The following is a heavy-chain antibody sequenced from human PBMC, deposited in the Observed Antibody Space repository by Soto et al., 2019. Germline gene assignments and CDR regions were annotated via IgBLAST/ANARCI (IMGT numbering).Heavy chain of an antibody. Sequence: PSETLSLTCAVSGGSIDSGAFSLSWIRQPPGKGLEWIGYVTHSGTAYSIPSLNGRLTLSVDSSQTQFSLKLTSVTAADSAFYHCARTHWAQSSLDYWGRGILVTVSS. CDR2: VTHSGTA. CDR3: ARTHWAQSSLDY. V-gene: IGHV4-30-2*01. J-gene: IGHJ4*02. CDR1: GGSIDSGAFS. D-gene: IGHD6-19*01.